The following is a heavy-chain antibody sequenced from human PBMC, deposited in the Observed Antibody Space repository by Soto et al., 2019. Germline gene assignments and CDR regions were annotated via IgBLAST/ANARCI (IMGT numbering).Heavy chain of an antibody. V-gene: IGHV4-30-4*01. Sequence: PSETLSLTCTVSGGSISSGDYYWSWIRQPPGKGLEWIGYIYYSGSTYYNPSLKSRVTISVDTSKNQFSLKLSSVTAADTAVYYCASSALGYCISPSCYFNWFDPWGQGTLDTVSS. D-gene: IGHD2-2*01. CDR1: GGSISSGDYY. CDR2: IYYSGST. CDR3: ASSALGYCISPSCYFNWFDP. J-gene: IGHJ5*02.